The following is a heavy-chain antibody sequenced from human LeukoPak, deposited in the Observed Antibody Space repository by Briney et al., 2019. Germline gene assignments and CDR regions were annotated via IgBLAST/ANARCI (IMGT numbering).Heavy chain of an antibody. J-gene: IGHJ4*02. CDR1: GGSFSGYY. CDR2: INHSGST. V-gene: IGHV4-34*01. D-gene: IGHD3-3*01. CDR3: ARRPGLWRPFDY. Sequence: PSETLSLTCAVYGGSFSGYYWSWIRQPPGEGLEWIGEINHSGSTNYNPSLKSRVTISVDTSKNQFSLKLSSVTAADTAVYYCARRPGLWRPFDYWGQGTLVTVSS.